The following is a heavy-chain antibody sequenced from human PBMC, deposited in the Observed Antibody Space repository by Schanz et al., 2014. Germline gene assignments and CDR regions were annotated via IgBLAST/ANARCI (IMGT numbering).Heavy chain of an antibody. CDR3: ARKVVATIGGYYDN. J-gene: IGHJ4*02. D-gene: IGHD5-12*01. CDR2: ISGSGGST. CDR1: GFTFSSYG. Sequence: VQLVESGGGVVQPGRSLRLSCAASGFTFSSYGMHWVRQAPGKGLEWVIVISGSGGSTYYADSVRGRFTMSRDNAENTLFLQMNSLRAEDTAVYYCARKVVATIGGYYDNWGQGTLVIVSS. V-gene: IGHV3-23*04.